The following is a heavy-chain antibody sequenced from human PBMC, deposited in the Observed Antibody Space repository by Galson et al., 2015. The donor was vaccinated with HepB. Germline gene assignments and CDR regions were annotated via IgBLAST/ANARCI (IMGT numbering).Heavy chain of an antibody. CDR1: GYTFTGYY. J-gene: IGHJ4*02. V-gene: IGHV1-2*02. D-gene: IGHD3-10*01. CDR2: INTNTGDT. CDR3: ARGGGPAGIDY. Sequence: SVKVSCKVSGYTFTGYYMHWVRQAPGQGPEWMGWINTNTGDTNPAPRFPGRVTMTRDTSISTAYLELSRLRSDDTAVYYCARGGGPAGIDYWGQGTLVTVSS.